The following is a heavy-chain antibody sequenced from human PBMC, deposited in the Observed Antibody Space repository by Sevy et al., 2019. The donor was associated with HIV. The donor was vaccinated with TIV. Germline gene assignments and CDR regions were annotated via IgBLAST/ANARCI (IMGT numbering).Heavy chain of an antibody. CDR3: ARRRGSGWSEYFDY. CDR2: ISYDGSNK. V-gene: IGHV3-30-3*01. D-gene: IGHD6-19*01. Sequence: GGSLRLSCAASGFTFSSYAMHWVRQAPGKGLEWVAVISYDGSNKYYADSVKGRFTISRDNSKNTLYLQMNSLRAEDTAVYYCARRRGSGWSEYFDYWGQGTLVTVSS. J-gene: IGHJ4*02. CDR1: GFTFSSYA.